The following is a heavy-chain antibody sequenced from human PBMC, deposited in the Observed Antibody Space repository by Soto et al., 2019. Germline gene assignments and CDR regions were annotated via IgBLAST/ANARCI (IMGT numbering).Heavy chain of an antibody. D-gene: IGHD3-10*01. CDR1: GVSISRTNFY. J-gene: IGHJ4*02. CDR3: ARDSAPSRFFL. Sequence: SETLSLTCTVSGVSISRTNFYWRWIRQFPGKGLEWIGYIYRSGTTNYNPSLRSRVIISLDTSENRFSLSLSSMTAADTAVYYCARDSAPSRFFLWGQGTLVTVSS. CDR2: IYRSGTT. V-gene: IGHV4-31*03.